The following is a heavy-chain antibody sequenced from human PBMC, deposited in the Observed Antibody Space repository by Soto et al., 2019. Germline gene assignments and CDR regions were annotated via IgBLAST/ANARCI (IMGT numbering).Heavy chain of an antibody. CDR3: ARAPYCSSTSCYKGGFDY. D-gene: IGHD2-2*02. CDR1: GGSFSGYY. J-gene: IGHJ4*02. CDR2: INHSGST. V-gene: IGHV4-34*01. Sequence: QVQLQQWGAGLLKPSETLSLTCAVYGGSFSGYYWSWIRQPPGKGLEWIGEINHSGSTNYNPSLKSRVTISVDTSKNQFSLKLSSVTAADTAVYYCARAPYCSSTSCYKGGFDYWGQGTLVTVSS.